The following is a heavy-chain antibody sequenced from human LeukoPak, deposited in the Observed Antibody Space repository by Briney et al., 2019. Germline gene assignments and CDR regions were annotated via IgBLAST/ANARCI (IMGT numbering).Heavy chain of an antibody. CDR2: IIPIFGTA. CDR1: GGTFSSYA. Sequence: SVKVSCKASGGTFSSYAISWVRQAPGQGLEWMGGIIPIFGTANCAQKFQGRVTVTADESTSTAYMELSSLRSEDTAVYYCARSPMAPGGGNDYWGQGTLVTVSS. CDR3: ARSPMAPGGGNDY. V-gene: IGHV1-69*13. D-gene: IGHD3-10*01. J-gene: IGHJ4*02.